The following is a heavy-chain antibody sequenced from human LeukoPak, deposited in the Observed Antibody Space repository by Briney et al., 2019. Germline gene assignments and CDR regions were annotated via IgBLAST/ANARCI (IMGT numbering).Heavy chain of an antibody. J-gene: IGHJ5*02. CDR3: ARDRRFLEWLYWFDP. Sequence: ASVKVSCKASGYTFTNYGISWVRQAPGQGLEWMGWISAYNGNTKYAQNLQGRVTMTTDTSTSTAYMELRSLRSDDTAVYYCARDRRFLEWLYWFDPWGRGTLVTVSS. D-gene: IGHD3-3*01. CDR2: ISAYNGNT. V-gene: IGHV1-18*01. CDR1: GYTFTNYG.